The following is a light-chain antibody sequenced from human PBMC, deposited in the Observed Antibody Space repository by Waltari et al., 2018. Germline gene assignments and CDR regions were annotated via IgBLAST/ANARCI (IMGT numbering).Light chain of an antibody. CDR3: SSYTGSVTLFV. CDR2: EVT. CDR1: SRDVGTYDT. Sequence: QSALTQPASVSGSPGQSITISCTGTSRDVGTYDTVSWYQQRPGKAPEVIIYEVTKRPSGVSHRFSGSKSANTASLTIYGLQAEDEADYYCSSYTGSVTLFVFGTGTRVTVL. J-gene: IGLJ1*01. V-gene: IGLV2-14*01.